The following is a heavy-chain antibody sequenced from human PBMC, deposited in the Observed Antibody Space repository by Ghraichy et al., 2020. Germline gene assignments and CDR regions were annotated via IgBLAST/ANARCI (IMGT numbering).Heavy chain of an antibody. CDR3: ARDRGYCSSTSCYFYYYYYYYIDV. V-gene: IGHV3-7*04. CDR1: GFTFSSYW. CDR2: IKQDGSEK. D-gene: IGHD2-2*01. Sequence: GGSLRLSCAASGFTFSSYWMSWVRQAPGKGLEWVANIKQDGSEKYYVDSVKGRFTISRNNAKNSLYLQMNILRAEDPAVYYCARDRGYCSSTSCYFYYYYYYYIDVWGKGTPVTVSS. J-gene: IGHJ6*03.